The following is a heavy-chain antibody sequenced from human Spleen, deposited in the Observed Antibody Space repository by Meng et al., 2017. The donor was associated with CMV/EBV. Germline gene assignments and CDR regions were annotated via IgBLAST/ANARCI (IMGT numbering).Heavy chain of an antibody. Sequence: ASVKVSCKASGYTFTDCYMHWVRQAPGQGLEWMGWVNTKSGDTSYAQNFQGRVTMTRDTSISTAYMELRGLRSDDTALYYCARVLYDSSGYLLFDYWGQGILVTVSS. CDR3: ARVLYDSSGYLLFDY. CDR2: VNTKSGDT. D-gene: IGHD3-22*01. CDR1: GYTFTDCY. J-gene: IGHJ4*02. V-gene: IGHV1-2*02.